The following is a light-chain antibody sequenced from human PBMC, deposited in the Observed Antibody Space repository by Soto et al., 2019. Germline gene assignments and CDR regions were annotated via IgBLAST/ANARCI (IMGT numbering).Light chain of an antibody. Sequence: DIQMTQSPSYLSASIGDSVTITCRASQTISSYLNWYQQKPGKAPKLLIYAASSLQSGVPSRFSGSGSGTDFTLTISSLQPEDFATYFCQKLNAYPPWTVGQGTKVDIK. CDR2: AAS. V-gene: IGKV1-39*01. J-gene: IGKJ1*01. CDR1: QTISSY. CDR3: QKLNAYPPWT.